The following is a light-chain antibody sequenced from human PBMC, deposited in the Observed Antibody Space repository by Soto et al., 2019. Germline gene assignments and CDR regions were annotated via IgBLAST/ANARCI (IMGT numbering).Light chain of an antibody. V-gene: IGLV2-23*02. Sequence: QSARTQPASVSGSPGQSITISCTGTSSDIGSYNLVSWYQQHPGKAPKLMIYEATKRPSGVSNRFSGSKSGNTASLTISGLQAEDEADYYCCLYASSSTFIFGGGTKLTVL. J-gene: IGLJ2*01. CDR1: SSDIGSYNL. CDR2: EAT. CDR3: CLYASSSTFI.